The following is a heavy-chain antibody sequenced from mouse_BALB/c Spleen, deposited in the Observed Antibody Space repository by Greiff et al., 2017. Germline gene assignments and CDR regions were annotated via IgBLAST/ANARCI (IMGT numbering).Heavy chain of an antibody. Sequence: EVQLQQSGPELVKPGASVKMSCKASGYTFTSYVMHWVKQKPGQGLEWIGYINPYNDGTKYNEKFKGKATLTSDKSSSTAYMELSSLTSEDSAVYYCAREYGNYAYAMDYWGQGTSVTVSS. CDR2: INPYNDGT. CDR1: GYTFTSYV. J-gene: IGHJ4*01. D-gene: IGHD2-10*02. CDR3: AREYGNYAYAMDY. V-gene: IGHV1-14*01.